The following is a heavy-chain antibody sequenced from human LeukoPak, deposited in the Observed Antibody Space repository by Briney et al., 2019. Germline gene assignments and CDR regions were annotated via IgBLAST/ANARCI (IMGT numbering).Heavy chain of an antibody. CDR2: MNPNSGNT. Sequence: GASVKVSCKASGYTFSSYDINWVRQATGQGLEWMGWMNPNSGNTGYAQKFQGRVTMTRDNSMSTAYMELSSLRSEDTAIYYCTRGSIAVPYNWFDPWGQGTLVTVSS. V-gene: IGHV1-8*01. D-gene: IGHD6-19*01. CDR3: TRGSIAVPYNWFDP. CDR1: GYTFSSYD. J-gene: IGHJ5*02.